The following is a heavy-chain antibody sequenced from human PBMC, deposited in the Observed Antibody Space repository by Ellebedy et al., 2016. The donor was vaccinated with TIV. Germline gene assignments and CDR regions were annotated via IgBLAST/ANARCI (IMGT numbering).Heavy chain of an antibody. Sequence: AASVKVSCKASGYTFTSYGISWARQAPGQGLEWMGRIIPILGIANYAQKFQGRVTITADKSTSTAYMELSSLRSEDTAVYYCAMTSYCGGDCYPNFDYWGQGTLVTVSS. V-gene: IGHV1-69*04. CDR3: AMTSYCGGDCYPNFDY. D-gene: IGHD2-21*02. CDR2: IIPILGIA. CDR1: GYTFTSYG. J-gene: IGHJ4*02.